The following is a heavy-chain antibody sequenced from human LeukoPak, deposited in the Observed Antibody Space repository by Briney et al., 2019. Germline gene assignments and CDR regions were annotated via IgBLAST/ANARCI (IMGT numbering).Heavy chain of an antibody. CDR1: GYSISSGYY. D-gene: IGHD5-18*01. Sequence: SETLSLTCTVSGYSISSGYYWGWIRQPPGKGLGWIGSIYHSGSTYYNPSLKSRVTISVDTSKNQFSLKLSSVTAADTAVYYCARDLRGYSYGSRLYYFDYWGQGTLVTVSS. J-gene: IGHJ4*02. V-gene: IGHV4-38-2*02. CDR2: IYHSGST. CDR3: ARDLRGYSYGSRLYYFDY.